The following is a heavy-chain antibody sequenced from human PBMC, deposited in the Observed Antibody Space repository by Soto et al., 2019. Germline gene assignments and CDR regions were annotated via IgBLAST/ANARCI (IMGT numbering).Heavy chain of an antibody. D-gene: IGHD3-22*01. CDR1: GFTFSSYS. V-gene: IGHV3-21*01. CDR2: ISSSSSYI. CDR3: ARDRFTYYYDSSGHGLFDY. J-gene: IGHJ4*02. Sequence: GGSLRLSCAASGFTFSSYSMNWVRQAPGKGLEWVSSISSSSSYIYYADSVKGRFTISRDNAKNSLYLQMNSLRAEDTAVYYCARDRFTYYYDSSGHGLFDYWGQGTLVTVSS.